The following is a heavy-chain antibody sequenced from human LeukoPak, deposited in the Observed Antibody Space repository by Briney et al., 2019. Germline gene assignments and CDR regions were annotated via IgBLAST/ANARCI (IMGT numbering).Heavy chain of an antibody. CDR2: INHSGSA. D-gene: IGHD1-1*01. V-gene: IGHV4-34*01. CDR3: ARGRGSMSGYSY. J-gene: IGHJ4*02. Sequence: SETLSLTCAVYGGSFSGYYWSWIRQPPGKGLEWIGEINHSGSANYNPSLKSRVTISVDTSKNQFPLKLSSVTAADTAVYYCARGRGSMSGYSYWGQGTLVTVSS. CDR1: GGSFSGYY.